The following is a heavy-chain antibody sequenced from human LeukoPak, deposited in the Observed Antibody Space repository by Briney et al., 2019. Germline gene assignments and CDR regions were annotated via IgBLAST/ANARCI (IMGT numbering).Heavy chain of an antibody. J-gene: IGHJ5*02. Sequence: GGSLRLSCAASGFTVSSNYMSWVRQAPGKGLEWVANIKQDGSEKYYVDSVKGRFTISRDNAKNSLYLQMNSLRAEDTAVYYCARDGSDRWGQGTLVTVSS. V-gene: IGHV3-7*01. CDR3: ARDGSDR. CDR1: GFTVSSNY. CDR2: IKQDGSEK.